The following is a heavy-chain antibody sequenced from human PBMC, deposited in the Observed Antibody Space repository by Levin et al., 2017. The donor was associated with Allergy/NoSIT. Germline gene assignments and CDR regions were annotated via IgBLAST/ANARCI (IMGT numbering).Heavy chain of an antibody. D-gene: IGHD6-19*01. CDR3: AKSSGWLVDY. V-gene: IGHV3-7*01. Sequence: PGASVKVSCAASGFTFSSYRMSWVRQAPGRGLEWVANIKQDGGEKNYMDSVRGRFIISRDNAKDSLYLQMNSLRTEDTAVYYCAKSSGWLVDYWGQGTLVTVSP. CDR1: GFTFSSYR. CDR2: IKQDGGEK. J-gene: IGHJ4*02.